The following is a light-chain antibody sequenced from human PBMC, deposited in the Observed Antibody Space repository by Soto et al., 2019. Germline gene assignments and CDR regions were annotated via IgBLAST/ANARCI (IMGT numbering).Light chain of an antibody. J-gene: IGKJ1*01. CDR1: QGIGNA. V-gene: IGKV1-6*01. CDR2: EAS. Sequence: ANQVKQSAASLSATEGDRVTISCRASQGIGNALGWYQQKPGKPPKVLIYEASTLQSGVPSRFSGSYSGTDFTLTIGSLQPEDFATYDFLQDLNYPRTFGHATKV. CDR3: LQDLNYPRT.